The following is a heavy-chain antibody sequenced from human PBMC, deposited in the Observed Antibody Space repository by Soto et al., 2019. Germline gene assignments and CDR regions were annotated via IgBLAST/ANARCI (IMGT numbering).Heavy chain of an antibody. CDR1: GFTFSSYG. D-gene: IGHD7-27*01. J-gene: IGHJ4*02. V-gene: IGHV3-30*18. CDR2: ISYDENDK. CDR3: AKVLTGDLDY. Sequence: GGSLRLSCAASGFTFSSYGMNWVRQAPGKGLEWVAVISYDENDKYYADSVKGRFTISRDNSKNTLYLQMNSLRAEDTAVYYCAKVLTGDLDYWGQGTLVTVSS.